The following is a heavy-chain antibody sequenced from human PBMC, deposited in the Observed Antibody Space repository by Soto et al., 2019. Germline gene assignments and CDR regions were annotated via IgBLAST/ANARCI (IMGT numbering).Heavy chain of an antibody. D-gene: IGHD2-21*02. J-gene: IGHJ3*02. V-gene: IGHV3-23*01. CDR3: AKTGIVVVTAIHQAFDI. CDR2: ISGSGGST. Sequence: PGGSLRLSCAASGFTFSSYAMSWVRQAPGKGLEWVSAISGSGGSTCYADSVKGRFTISRDNSKNTLYLQMNSLRAEDTAVYYCAKTGIVVVTAIHQAFDIWGQGTMVTVSS. CDR1: GFTFSSYA.